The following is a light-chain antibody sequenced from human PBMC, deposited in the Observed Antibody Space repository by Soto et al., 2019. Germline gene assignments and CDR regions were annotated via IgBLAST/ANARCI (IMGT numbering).Light chain of an antibody. J-gene: IGKJ1*01. CDR1: QSLVHSDGNTY. V-gene: IGKV2-24*01. Sequence: VLTQTPISSPVTLGQPASISCRSSQSLVHSDGNTYLSWLQQRPGQPPRLLIYQVSNRFSGVPDRFSGSGAGTDLTLKISRVEAEDGGVYSCIQLSHFPRTFGQGTTVEIK. CDR3: IQLSHFPRT. CDR2: QVS.